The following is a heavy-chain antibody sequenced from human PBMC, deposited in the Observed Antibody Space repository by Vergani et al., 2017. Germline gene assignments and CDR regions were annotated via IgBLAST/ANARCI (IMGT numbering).Heavy chain of an antibody. Sequence: QVQLQESGPGLVKPSQTLSLTCTVSGGSISSGSYYWSWIRQPAGKGLEWIGRIYTSGSTNYNPSLKSRVTMSVDTSKNQFSLKLSSVTAADTAVYYCARDSTYYYDSSGYYYFSQNYYYYMDVWGKGTTVTVSS. CDR1: GGSISSGSYY. CDR3: ARDSTYYYDSSGYYYFSQNYYYYMDV. CDR2: IYTSGST. J-gene: IGHJ6*03. D-gene: IGHD3-22*01. V-gene: IGHV4-61*02.